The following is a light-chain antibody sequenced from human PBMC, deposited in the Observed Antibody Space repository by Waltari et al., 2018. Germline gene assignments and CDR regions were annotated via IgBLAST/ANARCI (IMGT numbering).Light chain of an antibody. J-gene: IGLJ2*01. CDR3: CSYIGRAS. Sequence: QSALTQPASVSGSPGQSITISCTGSSRDVGGYNFVSWYQQHPGKAPKLLIYEVIKRPSGVSIRFSGSKSGNTASLTISGLQAEDEADYYCCSYIGRASFGGGTKLTVL. V-gene: IGLV2-23*02. CDR2: EVI. CDR1: SRDVGGYNF.